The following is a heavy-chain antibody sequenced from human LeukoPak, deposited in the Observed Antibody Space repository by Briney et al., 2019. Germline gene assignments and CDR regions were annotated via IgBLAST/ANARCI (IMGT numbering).Heavy chain of an antibody. CDR2: ISGSSNYV. J-gene: IGHJ4*02. CDR3: ARENWAPY. CDR1: GFPFSVYS. D-gene: IGHD7-27*01. V-gene: IGHV3-21*01. Sequence: GGSLRLSCAASGFPFSVYSMNWVRQAPGKGLEWVSSISGSSNYVYYAGSVKGRSTISRDNAKNLLYLQMNSLRAEDTAVYYCARENWAPYWGQGTLVTVSS.